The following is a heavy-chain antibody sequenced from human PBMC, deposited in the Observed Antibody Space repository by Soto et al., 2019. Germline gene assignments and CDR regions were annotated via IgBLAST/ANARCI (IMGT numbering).Heavy chain of an antibody. V-gene: IGHV1-69*02. CDR1: GDTFSSYT. CDR2: TIPILSMS. J-gene: IGHJ4*02. CDR3: ATSYGSGSQAFDY. D-gene: IGHD3-10*01. Sequence: QVHLVQSGAELKKPGSSVRVSCKASGDTFSSYTINWVRQAPGRGLEWMGRTIPILSMSNYALKFQGRLTITADKSTSTAYMELSSLRSEDTAMYYCATSYGSGSQAFDYWGQGALVTVSS.